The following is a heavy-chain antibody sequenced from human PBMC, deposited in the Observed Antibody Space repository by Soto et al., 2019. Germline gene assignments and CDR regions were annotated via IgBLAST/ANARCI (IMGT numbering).Heavy chain of an antibody. J-gene: IGHJ4*02. V-gene: IGHV1-69*12. CDR3: ARDAGRHSYDVTGYYFDY. D-gene: IGHD3-9*01. CDR1: GGTFSNYA. Sequence: QVQLVQSGAEVKKPGSSVKVSCKASGGTFSNYAITWVRQAPGQGLEWMGGIIPMFRTPNYAQKFQGRVTITADESTSTAYMELNSLTSEDTAMYYCARDAGRHSYDVTGYYFDYLGQGTLVTVSS. CDR2: IIPMFRTP.